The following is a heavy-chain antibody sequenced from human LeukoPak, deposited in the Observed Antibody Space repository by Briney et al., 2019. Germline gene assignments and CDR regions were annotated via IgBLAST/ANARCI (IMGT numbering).Heavy chain of an antibody. Sequence: GGSLRLPCAASGFTFSDYYMSWIRQAPGKGLEWVSYISSSGSTIYYADSVKGRFTISRHNSKNTLYLQMNSLRAEDTAVYYCARDLVTTTPRGYYYYGMDVWGQGTTVTVSS. CDR2: ISSSGSTI. CDR3: ARDLVTTTPRGYYYYGMDV. V-gene: IGHV3-11*01. D-gene: IGHD4-4*01. CDR1: GFTFSDYY. J-gene: IGHJ6*02.